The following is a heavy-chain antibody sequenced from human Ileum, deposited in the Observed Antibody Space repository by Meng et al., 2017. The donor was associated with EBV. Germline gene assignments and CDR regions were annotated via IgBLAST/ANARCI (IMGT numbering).Heavy chain of an antibody. CDR2: VHAGNGDT. CDR3: ARGHQTYHDY. D-gene: IGHD2-2*01. Sequence: QFRLVQSGTEVNKPGASVKVSCKASGYSFTSSAIHWVRQAPGQRLEWMGWVHAGNGDTKYSQNFQDRLTIARDTSANTAYMDLSSLRSEDTAVYYCARGHQTYHDYWGQGTLVTVSS. V-gene: IGHV1-3*01. CDR1: GYSFTSSA. J-gene: IGHJ4*02.